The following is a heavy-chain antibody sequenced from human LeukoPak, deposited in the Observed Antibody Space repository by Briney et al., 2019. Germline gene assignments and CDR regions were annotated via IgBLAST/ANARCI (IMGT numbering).Heavy chain of an antibody. CDR1: GFTCSDYA. Sequence: GGSLRLSCAASGFTCSDYAMNWVRQAPGKGLEWVSYISSSRGNAVYYAASVRGRFTISRDDAKNSLYLQMNSLRAEDTAFHYCARDLWGSSSSQLATFDYWGQGTLVTVSS. D-gene: IGHD6-6*01. CDR2: ISSSRGNAV. CDR3: ARDLWGSSSSQLATFDY. J-gene: IGHJ4*02. V-gene: IGHV3-48*04.